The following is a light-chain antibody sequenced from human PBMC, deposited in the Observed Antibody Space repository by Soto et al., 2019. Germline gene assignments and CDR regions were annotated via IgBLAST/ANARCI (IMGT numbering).Light chain of an antibody. CDR1: QSVSTR. CDR3: QQYHNWQVT. J-gene: IGKJ4*01. Sequence: EIVLTHSPSTLSVSPGERVTCSCRASQSVSTRLAWYQHKPGQAPRLLISGASAGATGIPPRFSGSGSGTDFSLTVNSMQSEDIEVYYCQQYHNWQVTLGGGTKVDIK. CDR2: GAS. V-gene: IGKV3-15*01.